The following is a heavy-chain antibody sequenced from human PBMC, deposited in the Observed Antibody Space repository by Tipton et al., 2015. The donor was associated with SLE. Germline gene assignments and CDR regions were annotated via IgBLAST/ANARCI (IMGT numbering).Heavy chain of an antibody. CDR1: GYTFTSYA. V-gene: IGHV1-3*01. CDR3: ARGSCSGGSCYSGAFDI. D-gene: IGHD2-15*01. Sequence: QSGPEVKKPGASVKVSCKASGYTFTSYAMHWVRQAPGQRLEWMGWINAGNGNTKYSQKFQGRVTITRDTSASTAYMELSSLRPEDTAVYYCARGSCSGGSCYSGAFDIWGQGTMVTVSS. J-gene: IGHJ3*02. CDR2: INAGNGNT.